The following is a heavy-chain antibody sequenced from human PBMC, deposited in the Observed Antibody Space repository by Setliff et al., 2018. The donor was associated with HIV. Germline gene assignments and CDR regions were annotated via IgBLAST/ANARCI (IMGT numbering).Heavy chain of an antibody. CDR2: IYASGST. CDR3: ARGNNDLESFDY. J-gene: IGHJ4*02. D-gene: IGHD3-3*01. CDR1: GGSISNYY. Sequence: PSETLSLTCTVSGGSISNYYWSWIRQPPGKGLEWIGYIYASGSTNYSPSLKSRVRMSVDTSKNQFSLKLTSVTASDTAVYYCARGNNDLESFDYWGQGALVTVSS. V-gene: IGHV4-4*08.